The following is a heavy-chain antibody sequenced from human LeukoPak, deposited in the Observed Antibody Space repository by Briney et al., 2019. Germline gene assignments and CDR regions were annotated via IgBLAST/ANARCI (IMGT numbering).Heavy chain of an antibody. J-gene: IGHJ6*03. D-gene: IGHD6-6*01. CDR2: IKQDGSEK. V-gene: IGHV3-7*01. CDR3: ARACIAAGGYYYYYMDV. Sequence: GGSLRLSCEASGFTFSSFNMHWVRQAPGKGLEWVANIKQDGSEKYYVDSVKGRFTISRDNAKNSLYLQMNSLRAEDTAVYYCARACIAAGGYYYYYMDVRGKGTTVTISS. CDR1: GFTFSSFN.